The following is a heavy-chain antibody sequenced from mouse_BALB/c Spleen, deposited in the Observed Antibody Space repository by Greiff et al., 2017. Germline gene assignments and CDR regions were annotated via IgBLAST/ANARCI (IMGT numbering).Heavy chain of an antibody. CDR1: GYTFTSYW. CDR3: ARSDYDPPWFAY. Sequence: VKLQESGAELARPGASVKLSCKASGYTFTSYWMQWVKQRPGQGLEWIGAIYPGDGDTRYTQKFKGKATLTADKSSSTAYMQLSSLASEDSAVYYCARSDYDPPWFAYWGQGTLVTVSA. V-gene: IGHV1-87*01. D-gene: IGHD2-4*01. CDR2: IYPGDGDT. J-gene: IGHJ3*01.